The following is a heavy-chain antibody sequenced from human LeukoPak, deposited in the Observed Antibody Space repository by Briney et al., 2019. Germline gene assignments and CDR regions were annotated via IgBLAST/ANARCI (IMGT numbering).Heavy chain of an antibody. V-gene: IGHV4-61*01. CDR1: GDSVSSNSAA. Sequence: SQTLSLTCAISGDSVSSNSAAWNWIRQPPGKGLEWIGYIYYSGSTSYNPSLKSRLTISVDTSLNQFSLKLNSVTAADTAVYYCARYCSGGDCYSKALDYWGQGTLVTVSS. CDR3: ARYCSGGDCYSKALDY. CDR2: IYYSGST. J-gene: IGHJ4*02. D-gene: IGHD2-15*01.